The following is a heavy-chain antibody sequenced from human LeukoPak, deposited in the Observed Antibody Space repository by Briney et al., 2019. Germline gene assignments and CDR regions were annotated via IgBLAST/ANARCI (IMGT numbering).Heavy chain of an antibody. CDR2: IIPIFGTA. D-gene: IGHD6-19*01. CDR3: ARDQSNSSGWYNYFDY. V-gene: IGHV1-69*13. Sequence: ASVKVSCKASGGTFSSYAISWVRQAPGQGLEWMGGIIPIFGTANYAQKFQGRVTITADESTSTAYMELSSLRSEDTAVYYCARDQSNSSGWYNYFDYWGQGTLVTVSS. CDR1: GGTFSSYA. J-gene: IGHJ4*02.